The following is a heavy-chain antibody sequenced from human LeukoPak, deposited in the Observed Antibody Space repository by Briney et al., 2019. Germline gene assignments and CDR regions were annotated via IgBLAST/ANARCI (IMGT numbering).Heavy chain of an antibody. Sequence: PGGSLRLSCTGSGFTISSYWMSWVRQAPGKGLEWVANIKENGSEKYCVDSVKGRFTVSRDNAKNSLYLQMNSLRAEDTAVYYCARAQAGVWFGMDVWGRGTPVSVSS. D-gene: IGHD3-16*01. J-gene: IGHJ6*02. CDR1: GFTISSYW. V-gene: IGHV3-7*01. CDR3: ARAQAGVWFGMDV. CDR2: IKENGSEK.